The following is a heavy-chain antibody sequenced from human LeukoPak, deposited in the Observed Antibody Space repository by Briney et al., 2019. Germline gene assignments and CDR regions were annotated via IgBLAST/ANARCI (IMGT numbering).Heavy chain of an antibody. J-gene: IGHJ4*02. CDR2: ISSSSSYI. D-gene: IGHD4-17*01. CDR3: ARAGTTVTLGIDYFDY. CDR1: GFTFSSYS. Sequence: GGSLRLSCAASGFTFSSYSMNWVRQAPGKGLEWVSSISSSSSYIYYADSVKGRFTISRDNAKNSLYLQMNSLRAEDTAVYYCARAGTTVTLGIDYFDYWGQGTLVTVSS. V-gene: IGHV3-21*01.